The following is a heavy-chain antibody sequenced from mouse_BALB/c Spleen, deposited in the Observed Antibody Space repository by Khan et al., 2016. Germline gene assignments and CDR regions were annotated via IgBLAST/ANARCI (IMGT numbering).Heavy chain of an antibody. CDR3: AATVVADFDY. D-gene: IGHD1-1*01. V-gene: IGHV14-3*02. Sequence: VRLQQSGAELVKPGASVKLSCTASGFNIKDTYMHWVKQRPEQGLEWIGRIDPANGNTKYDPKFQGKATITADTSSNTAYLQLSSLTSGDTAVYYFAATVVADFDYWGQGTTLTVSS. CDR1: GFNIKDTY. J-gene: IGHJ2*01. CDR2: IDPANGNT.